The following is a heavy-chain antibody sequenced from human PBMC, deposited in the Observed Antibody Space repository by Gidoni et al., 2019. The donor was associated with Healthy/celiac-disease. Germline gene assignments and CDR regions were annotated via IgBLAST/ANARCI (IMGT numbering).Heavy chain of an antibody. V-gene: IGHV1-8*01. CDR1: GYPFTSYE. CDR3: ARGSGVDAFDI. J-gene: IGHJ3*02. Sequence: QLQLVQSGAEVKKPWASVKVSCTAYGYPFTSYEINWLRPAPGQGLEWMGWVNPNRGNTGYAQKFQGRVTMTRSTSISTAYMKLSSLRSEDSAVYYCARGSGVDAFDIWGRGTMVTVSS. CDR2: VNPNRGNT.